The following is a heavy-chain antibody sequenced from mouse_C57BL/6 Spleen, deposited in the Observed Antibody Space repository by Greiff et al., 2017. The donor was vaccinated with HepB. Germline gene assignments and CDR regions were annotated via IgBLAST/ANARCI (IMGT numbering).Heavy chain of an antibody. V-gene: IGHV1-50*01. D-gene: IGHD2-4*01. Sequence: QVQLQQPGAELVKPGASVKLSCKASGYTFTSYWMQWVKQRPGQGLEWIGEIDPSDSYTNYNQKFKGKATLTVDPSSSTAYMQLSSLTSEDSAVYYCAGLRRGYWYFDVWGTGTTVTVSS. J-gene: IGHJ1*03. CDR2: IDPSDSYT. CDR1: GYTFTSYW. CDR3: AGLRRGYWYFDV.